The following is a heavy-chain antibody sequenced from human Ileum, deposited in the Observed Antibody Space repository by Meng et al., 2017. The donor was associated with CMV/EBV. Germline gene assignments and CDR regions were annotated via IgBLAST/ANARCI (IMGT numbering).Heavy chain of an antibody. Sequence: GESLKISCSASGFSVSTSYMSWVRQAPGKGLEWVSAIHSGGLTHYADSVRGRFTIARDNSKNMLSLEMNNLRVEDTAVYYCARLPSGYNSDCGQGT. J-gene: IGHJ4*02. CDR2: IHSGGLT. CDR3: ARLPSGYNSD. V-gene: IGHV3-53*01. CDR1: GFSVSTSY. D-gene: IGHD3-22*01.